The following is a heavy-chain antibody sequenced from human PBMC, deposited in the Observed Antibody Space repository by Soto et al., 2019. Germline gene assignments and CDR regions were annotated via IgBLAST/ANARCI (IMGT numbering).Heavy chain of an antibody. V-gene: IGHV5-10-1*01. D-gene: IGHD4-4*01. CDR3: ARRSVTPLRGGRSHGMDV. CDR2: IDPSDSYT. Sequence: GESLKISCKGSGYSFTSYWISWVRQMPGKGLEWMGRIDPSDSYTNYSPSFQGNVTISADKSISTAYLQWSSLKASDTAMYYCARRSVTPLRGGRSHGMDVWGQGTTVTVSS. CDR1: GYSFTSYW. J-gene: IGHJ6*02.